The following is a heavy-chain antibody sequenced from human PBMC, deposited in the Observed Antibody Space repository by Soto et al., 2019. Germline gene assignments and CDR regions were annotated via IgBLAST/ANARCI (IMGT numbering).Heavy chain of an antibody. CDR2: ISWNSGSI. J-gene: IGHJ3*01. V-gene: IGHV3-9*01. Sequence: GGSLRLSCAASGFTFDDYAMHWVRQAPGEGLEWVSGISWNSGSIGYADSVKGRFTISRDNAKNSLYLQMNSLRAEDTALYYCAKDTLRGVYYYDSSGYHRGWGQGTMVTVSS. CDR3: AKDTLRGVYYYDSSGYHRG. D-gene: IGHD3-22*01. CDR1: GFTFDDYA.